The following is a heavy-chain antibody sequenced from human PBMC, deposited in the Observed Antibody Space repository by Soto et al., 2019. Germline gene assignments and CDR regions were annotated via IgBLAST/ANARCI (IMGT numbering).Heavy chain of an antibody. D-gene: IGHD5-12*01. CDR1: GFTFSSYA. V-gene: IGHV3-48*01. CDR2: ISSSSSTI. Sequence: GGSLRLSCAASGFTFSSYAMSWVRQAPGKGLEWVSYISSSSSTIYYADSVKGRFTISRDNAKNSLYLQMNSLRTEDTVLYYFAKEGNSGRCDLYDYCSQGTLVTGSS. CDR3: AKEGNSGRCDLYDY. J-gene: IGHJ4*02.